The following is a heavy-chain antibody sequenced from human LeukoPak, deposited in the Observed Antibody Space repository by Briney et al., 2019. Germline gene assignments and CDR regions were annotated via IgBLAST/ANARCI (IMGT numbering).Heavy chain of an antibody. CDR1: GGSISSRSYY. CDR2: MYYGGST. V-gene: IGHV4-39*07. D-gene: IGHD3-22*01. CDR3: AGGPLPPDYYDSSGYYSWDYFDY. J-gene: IGHJ4*02. Sequence: SETLSLTCTVSGGSISSRSYYWGWIRQPPGKGLEWIGSMYYGGSTYYNPSLKSRVTISVDTSKNQFSLKLSSVTAADPAVYYCAGGPLPPDYYDSSGYYSWDYFDYWGQGTLVTVSS.